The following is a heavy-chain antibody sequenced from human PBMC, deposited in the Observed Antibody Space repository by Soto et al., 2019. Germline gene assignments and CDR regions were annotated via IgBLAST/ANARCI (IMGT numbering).Heavy chain of an antibody. CDR3: ARDPHHYDILSGYHENWFDP. CDR1: GFTLRSYS. J-gene: IGHJ5*02. CDR2: ISSSSSYI. D-gene: IGHD3-9*01. Sequence: AGGSLRHSCAASGFTLRSYSMNWVLQAPGKGLEWGSSISSSSSYIYYADSVKGRFTISRDNAKNSLYLQMNSLRAEDTAVYYCARDPHHYDILSGYHENWFDPSAQGSLVTVSS. V-gene: IGHV3-21*01.